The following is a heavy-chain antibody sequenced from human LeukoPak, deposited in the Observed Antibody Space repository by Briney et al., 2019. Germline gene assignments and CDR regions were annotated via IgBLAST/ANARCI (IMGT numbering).Heavy chain of an antibody. J-gene: IGHJ6*03. V-gene: IGHV4-39*01. CDR1: GGSISSSSYY. D-gene: IGHD1-26*01. Sequence: PSETLSLTCTVSGGSISSSSYYWGWIRQPPGKGLEWIGSIYYSGSTYYNPSLKSRVTISVDTSKNQFSLKLSSVTAADTAVYYCATDSGSYYGHGYYYYMDVWGKGTTVTVSS. CDR3: ATDSGSYYGHGYYYYMDV. CDR2: IYYSGST.